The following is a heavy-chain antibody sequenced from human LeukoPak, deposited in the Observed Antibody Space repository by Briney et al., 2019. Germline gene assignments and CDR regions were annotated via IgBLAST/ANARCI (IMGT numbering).Heavy chain of an antibody. V-gene: IGHV3-7*01. CDR2: IKQDGSEK. J-gene: IGHJ3*02. Sequence: GGSLRLSCAASGFTISSYWMSWVRQAPGEGLEWVANIKQDGSEKYYVDSVKGRFTISRDNAKNSLYLQMNSLRAEDTAVYYCARVGIAVGAFDIWGQGTMVTVSS. D-gene: IGHD6-19*01. CDR1: GFTISSYW. CDR3: ARVGIAVGAFDI.